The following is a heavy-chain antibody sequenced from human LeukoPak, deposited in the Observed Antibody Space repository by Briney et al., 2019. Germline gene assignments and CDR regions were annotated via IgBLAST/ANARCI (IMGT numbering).Heavy chain of an antibody. D-gene: IGHD6-6*01. CDR2: FDPEDGET. J-gene: IGHJ4*02. Sequence: SVKVSCKVSGYTLTELSMHWVRQAPGKGFEWMGGFDPEDGETIYAQKFQGRVTMTEDTSTDTAYMELSSLRSEDTAVYYCATTEHSSSSPPDYWGQGTLVTVSS. V-gene: IGHV1-24*01. CDR1: GYTLTELS. CDR3: ATTEHSSSSPPDY.